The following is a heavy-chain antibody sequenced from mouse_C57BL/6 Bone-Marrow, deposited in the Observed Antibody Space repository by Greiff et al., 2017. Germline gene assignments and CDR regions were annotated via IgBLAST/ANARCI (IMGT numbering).Heavy chain of an antibody. CDR3: TFTTVVATDYAMDY. J-gene: IGHJ4*01. CDR2: IDPENGDT. CDR1: GFNIKDDY. V-gene: IGHV14-4*01. Sequence: VQLQQSGAELVRPGASVKLSCTASGFNIKDDYMHWVKQRPEQGLEWIGWIDPENGDTEYASKFQGKATITADTSSNTAYLQHSSLTSEDTDVYYCTFTTVVATDYAMDYGGQGTSVTVSS. D-gene: IGHD1-1*01.